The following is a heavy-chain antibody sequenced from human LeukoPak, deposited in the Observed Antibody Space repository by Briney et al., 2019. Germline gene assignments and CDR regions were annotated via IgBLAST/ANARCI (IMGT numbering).Heavy chain of an antibody. Sequence: GGSLRLSCAASGFTVGTNSMSWVRQSPGKGQEWVSVMYSGGSTCYADSVNGRFTISRDNSRYTLFLQMKRLRAEDTALYYCASAREYCGSAECYEYFQHWGQGTLVTVSS. CDR1: GFTVGTNS. CDR2: MYSGGST. J-gene: IGHJ1*01. CDR3: ASAREYCGSAECYEYFQH. D-gene: IGHD2-21*01. V-gene: IGHV3-53*01.